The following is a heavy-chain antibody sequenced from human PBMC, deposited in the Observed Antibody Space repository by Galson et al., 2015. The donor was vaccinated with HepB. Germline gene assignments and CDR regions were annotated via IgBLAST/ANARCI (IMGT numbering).Heavy chain of an antibody. CDR3: TRPLGTTVVTPLFDS. J-gene: IGHJ4*02. Sequence: LRLSYAASGFTFSGYAMSWVRQAPGKGLEWVAFIKSKTYGGTTHYAASVRGRFTISRDDSKSIAYLQMNSLKTEDTAVYYCTRPLGTTVVTPLFDSWGQGTLVTVSS. CDR2: IKSKTYGGTT. D-gene: IGHD4-23*01. V-gene: IGHV3-49*04. CDR1: GFTFSGYA.